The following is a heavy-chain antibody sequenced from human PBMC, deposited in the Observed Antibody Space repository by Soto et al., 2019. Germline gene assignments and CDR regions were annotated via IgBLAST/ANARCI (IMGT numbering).Heavy chain of an antibody. CDR2: INPILSMS. CDR1: GDTVNFYS. D-gene: IGHD3-10*01. J-gene: IGHJ4*02. Sequence: QVQLVQAGADVQRPGSSVRVSCKASGDTVNFYSINWVRQAPGLGLQWMGRINPILSMSNYAPRCQGRVTMTADKSTSTAYMELSSLRSEDTAMYYCATSYGSGYRAFDSWGQGALVTVSS. CDR3: ATSYGSGYRAFDS. V-gene: IGHV1-69*02.